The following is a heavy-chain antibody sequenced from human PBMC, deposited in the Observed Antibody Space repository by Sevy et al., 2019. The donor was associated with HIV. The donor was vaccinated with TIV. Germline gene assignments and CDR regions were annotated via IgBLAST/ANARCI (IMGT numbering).Heavy chain of an antibody. Sequence: SGTLSLTCTVSRGSISTYYWSWIRQTPGKGLEWIGNIYHSGGTTYSPSLKSRVTISVDTSKNQFSLKLRSVTAADTAVYYCARDVYYNDRSGYYHYFDYWGQGTLVTVSS. CDR3: ARDVYYNDRSGYYHYFDY. CDR2: IYHSGGT. CDR1: RGSISTYY. D-gene: IGHD3-22*01. V-gene: IGHV4-59*12. J-gene: IGHJ4*02.